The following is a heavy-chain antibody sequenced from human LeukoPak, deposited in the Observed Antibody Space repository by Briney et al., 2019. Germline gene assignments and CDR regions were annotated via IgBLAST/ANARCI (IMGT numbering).Heavy chain of an antibody. CDR1: GFTFSSYW. Sequence: GGSLRLSCAAPGFTFSSYWMSWVRQAPGKGLEWVANIKQDGSEKYYVDSVKGRFTISRDNAKNSLYLQMNSLRAEDTAVYYCARDRQWELLRYYYGMDVWGQGTTVTVSS. V-gene: IGHV3-7*01. CDR2: IKQDGSEK. D-gene: IGHD1-26*01. J-gene: IGHJ6*02. CDR3: ARDRQWELLRYYYGMDV.